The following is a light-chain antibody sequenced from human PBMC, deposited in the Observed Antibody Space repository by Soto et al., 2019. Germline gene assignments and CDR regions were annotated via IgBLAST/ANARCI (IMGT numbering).Light chain of an antibody. J-gene: IGLJ1*01. CDR3: SSYASSSSYV. CDR2: EVT. Sequence: QSALAQPASVSGSPGQSITISCTGTSSDVGGYNHVSWYQIHPGKAPKLIIYEVTSRPSGVSYRFSGSKSGNSASLTISGLQAADEADYYCSSYASSSSYVFGGGTKLTVL. CDR1: SSDVGGYNH. V-gene: IGLV2-14*01.